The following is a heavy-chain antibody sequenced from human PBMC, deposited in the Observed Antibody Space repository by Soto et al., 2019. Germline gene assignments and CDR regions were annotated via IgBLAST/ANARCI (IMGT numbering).Heavy chain of an antibody. D-gene: IGHD6-19*01. Sequence: QVQLVQSGAEVKKPGSSVKVSCKASGGTFSSYAISWVRQAPGQGLEWMGGIIPIFGTANYAQKFQGRVTITADEPTSTAYMELSSLRSEATAVYYCARTYSSGRMSYYFDYWGQGTLVTVSS. CDR1: GGTFSSYA. CDR2: IIPIFGTA. J-gene: IGHJ4*02. CDR3: ARTYSSGRMSYYFDY. V-gene: IGHV1-69*01.